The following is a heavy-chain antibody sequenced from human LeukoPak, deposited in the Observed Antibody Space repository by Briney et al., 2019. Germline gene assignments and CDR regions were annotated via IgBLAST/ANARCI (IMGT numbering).Heavy chain of an antibody. CDR3: ARLTKNDSGSFRFGKKKRGYMDV. J-gene: IGHJ6*03. V-gene: IGHV4-34*01. CDR1: GGSFSGYY. D-gene: IGHD3-10*01. CDR2: INHSGST. Sequence: PSETLSLTCTVSGGSFSGYYWSWIRQPPGKGLEWIGEINHSGSTNYNPSLKSRVTISVDTSKNQFSLKLSSVTAADTAVYYCARLTKNDSGSFRFGKKKRGYMDVWGKGTTVTISS.